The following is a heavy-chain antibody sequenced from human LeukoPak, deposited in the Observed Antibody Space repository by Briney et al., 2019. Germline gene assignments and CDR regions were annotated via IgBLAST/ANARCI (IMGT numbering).Heavy chain of an antibody. CDR3: ARDLATAIFDY. CDR1: GFTFSSYD. Sequence: GGSLRLSCAASGFTFSSYDMHWVRQATGKGLEWVSAIGTAGDTYYPGSMKGRFTISRDNSKNTLYLQMNSLRAEDTAVYYCARDLATAIFDYWGQGTLVTVSS. J-gene: IGHJ4*02. CDR2: IGTAGDT. D-gene: IGHD5-18*01. V-gene: IGHV3-13*01.